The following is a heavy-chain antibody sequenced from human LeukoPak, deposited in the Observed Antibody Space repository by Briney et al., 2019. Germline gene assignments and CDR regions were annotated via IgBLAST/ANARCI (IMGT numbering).Heavy chain of an antibody. CDR1: GFTFSNYA. J-gene: IGHJ4*02. CDR2: VSGSGVNT. D-gene: IGHD3-3*01. CDR3: AKDLRFLEWLPANYFDY. Sequence: PGGSLRLSCAASGFTFSNYAMSWVRQAPGKGLEWVSSVSGSGVNTYYADSVKGRFTISRDNSKNTLYLQMNSLRAEDTAVYYCAKDLRFLEWLPANYFDYWGQGTLVTVSS. V-gene: IGHV3-23*01.